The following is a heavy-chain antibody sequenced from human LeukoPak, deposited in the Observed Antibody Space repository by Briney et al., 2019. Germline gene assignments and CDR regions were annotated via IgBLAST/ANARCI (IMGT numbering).Heavy chain of an antibody. V-gene: IGHV7-4-1*02. J-gene: IGHJ4*02. Sequence: ASVKVSCKASGYTFTNFAMNWVRQAPGQGLEWMGWINTNTGNPTYAQGFTGRFVFSLDASVSTAYLQISSLKAENTAVYYCARDPNHYYDSSGYYGDYWGQGTLVAVSS. CDR3: ARDPNHYYDSSGYYGDY. CDR1: GYTFTNFA. D-gene: IGHD3-22*01. CDR2: INTNTGNP.